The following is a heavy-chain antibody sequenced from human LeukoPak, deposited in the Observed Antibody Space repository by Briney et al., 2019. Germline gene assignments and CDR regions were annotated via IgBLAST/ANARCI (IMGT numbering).Heavy chain of an antibody. V-gene: IGHV4-30-2*01. CDR1: GGSISSGGYS. Sequence: PSETLSLTCAVSGGSISSGGYSWSWIRQPPGKGLEWIGYIYHSGSTYYNPSLKSRVTISVDRSKNQFSLKLSSVTAADTAVYYCAVGATVTSLFDYWGQGTLVTASS. J-gene: IGHJ4*02. D-gene: IGHD4-17*01. CDR2: IYHSGST. CDR3: AVGATVTSLFDY.